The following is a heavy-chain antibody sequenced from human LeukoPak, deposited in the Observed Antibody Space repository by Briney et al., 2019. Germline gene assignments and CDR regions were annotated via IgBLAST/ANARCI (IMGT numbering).Heavy chain of an antibody. CDR1: GDSISSSLYF. Sequence: PSETLSLTCSVSGDSISSSLYFWGWIRQPPGKGLEWIGSIHNSGKIFYNPSLESRITISVDTSKDQLSLKIFSVIAADTAVYYCVRTARDSNNWYFNWFDPWGQGTLVTVSS. D-gene: IGHD6-13*01. J-gene: IGHJ5*02. V-gene: IGHV4-39*07. CDR3: VRTARDSNNWYFNWFDP. CDR2: IHNSGKI.